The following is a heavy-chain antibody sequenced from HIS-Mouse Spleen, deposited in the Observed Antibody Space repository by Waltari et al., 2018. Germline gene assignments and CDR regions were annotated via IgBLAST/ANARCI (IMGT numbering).Heavy chain of an antibody. CDR3: AREIPYSSSWYDWYFDL. CDR2: IYYRGST. V-gene: IGHV4-39*07. CDR1: GGSISSSSYY. D-gene: IGHD6-13*01. J-gene: IGHJ2*01. Sequence: QLQLQESGPGLVKPSETLSLTCTVSGGSISSSSYYWGWIRQPPGKGLERIGRIYYRGSTDYNPCLKSRVTISVATSKNQFSLKLSSVTAADTAVYYCAREIPYSSSWYDWYFDLWGRGTLVTVSS.